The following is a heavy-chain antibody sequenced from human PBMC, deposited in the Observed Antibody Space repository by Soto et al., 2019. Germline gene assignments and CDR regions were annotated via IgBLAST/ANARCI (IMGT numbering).Heavy chain of an antibody. CDR3: ARSGEHPLDY. CDR2: STHTGNT. CDR1: GYAFPHYV. Sequence: ASVKVSCKTSGYAFPHYVINWVRQAPGHGLEWMGFSTHTGNTNYAQNFQGRVVLTTDTSTSTAYMEVTSLRSDDTAVYYCARSGEHPLDYWGQGTRVTVSS. J-gene: IGHJ4*02. V-gene: IGHV1-18*01. D-gene: IGHD1-26*01.